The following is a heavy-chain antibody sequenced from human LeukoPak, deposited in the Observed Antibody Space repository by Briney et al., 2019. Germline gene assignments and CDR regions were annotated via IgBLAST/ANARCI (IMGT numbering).Heavy chain of an antibody. CDR2: IYSSGNT. Sequence: PSETLSLTCSISGDSISSGRNYWGWIHQSPGKGLEWIASIYSSGNTHSNPSLKSRVSISVDTSKNQVSLKLSSVTAADTAVYYCARDLRGMVDYWGQGTLVTVSS. D-gene: IGHD3-16*01. J-gene: IGHJ4*02. CDR3: ARDLRGMVDY. CDR1: GDSISSGRNY. V-gene: IGHV4-39*07.